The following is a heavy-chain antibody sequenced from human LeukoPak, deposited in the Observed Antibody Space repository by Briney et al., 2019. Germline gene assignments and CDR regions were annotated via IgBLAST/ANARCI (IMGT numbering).Heavy chain of an antibody. CDR1: GGSISSGDYY. CDR2: IYYSGST. CDR3: ARGRSGSYHSPFDY. Sequence: PSETLSLTCTVSGGSISSGDYYWSWIRQPPGKGLEWIGYIYYSGSTNYNPSLESRVTISVDTSKNQFSLKLDSVTAADTAVYYCARGRSGSYHSPFDYWGQGTLVTVSS. V-gene: IGHV4-61*08. D-gene: IGHD1-26*01. J-gene: IGHJ4*02.